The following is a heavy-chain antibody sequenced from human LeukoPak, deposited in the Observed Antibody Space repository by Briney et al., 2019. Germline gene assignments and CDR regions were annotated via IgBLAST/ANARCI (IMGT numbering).Heavy chain of an antibody. D-gene: IGHD3-22*01. CDR2: INTYNDNT. CDR3: ARVLKGRYYYYDSSGLDY. CDR1: GYTFTSYG. Sequence: ASVKVSFRASGYTFTSYGISWVRQAPGQGLEWMGWINTYNDNTNYPQSLQGRVTLTTDTSTNTVYMELRSLRSDDTAVYYCARVLKGRYYYYDSSGLDYWGQGTLVTVSS. J-gene: IGHJ4*02. V-gene: IGHV1-18*01.